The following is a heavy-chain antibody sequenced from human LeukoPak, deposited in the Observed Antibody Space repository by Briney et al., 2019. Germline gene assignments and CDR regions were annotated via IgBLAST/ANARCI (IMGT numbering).Heavy chain of an antibody. CDR1: GFTFSSYS. V-gene: IGHV3-21*01. D-gene: IGHD4-17*01. J-gene: IGHJ3*02. CDR3: ARATVTTEDAFDI. Sequence: GGSLRLSCAASGFTFSSYSMNWVRQAPGKGLEWVSSISSSSSYIYYAYSVKGRFTISRDNAKNSLYLQMNSLRAEDTAVYYCARATVTTEDAFDIWGQGTMVTVSS. CDR2: ISSSSSYI.